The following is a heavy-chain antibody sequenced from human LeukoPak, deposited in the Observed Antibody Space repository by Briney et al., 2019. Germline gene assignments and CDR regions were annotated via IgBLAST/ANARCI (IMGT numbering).Heavy chain of an antibody. CDR1: GFTFDDYA. D-gene: IGHD6-19*01. CDR2: ISWNSGSI. V-gene: IGHV3-9*01. J-gene: IGHJ4*02. Sequence: GRSLRLSCAASGFTFDDYAMHWVRQAPGKGLEWVSGISWNSGSIGYADSVNGRFTISRDNAKNSLYLQIDGLRAEDTAVYFCARVSFTSAWSFDYWGPGTLVTVSS. CDR3: ARVSFTSAWSFDY.